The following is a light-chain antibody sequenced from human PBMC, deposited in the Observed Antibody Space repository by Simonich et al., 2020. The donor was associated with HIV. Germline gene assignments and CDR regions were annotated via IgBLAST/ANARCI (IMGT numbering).Light chain of an antibody. J-gene: IGLJ3*02. Sequence: SYELPQPPSVSVSPGQTARIPCSGDALPKKYAYWYQQKSGQAPVLVIYEDSKRPSGSPERFSGSSSGTMATLTISGAQVEDEADDYCYSTDSSGNHRGVFGGGTKLTVL. CDR2: EDS. CDR1: ALPKKY. V-gene: IGLV3-10*01. CDR3: YSTDSSGNHRGV.